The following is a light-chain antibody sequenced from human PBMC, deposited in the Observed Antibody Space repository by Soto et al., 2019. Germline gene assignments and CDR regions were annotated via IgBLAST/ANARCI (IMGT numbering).Light chain of an antibody. CDR1: SSDVAVYNY. J-gene: IGLJ1*01. CDR2: EVS. CDR3: SSYRGSRALV. Sequence: QSALTQPASVSGSPGESITISCTGTSSDVAVYNYVSWYQHHPGKAPKLVIFEVSNRPSGVSNRFSGSKPANTASLTISGLQAEDEADYYCSSYRGSRALVFGTGTKVTVL. V-gene: IGLV2-14*01.